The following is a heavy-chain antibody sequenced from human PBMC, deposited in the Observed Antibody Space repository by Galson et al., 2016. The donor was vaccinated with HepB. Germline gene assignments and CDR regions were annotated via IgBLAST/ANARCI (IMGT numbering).Heavy chain of an antibody. J-gene: IGHJ6*02. V-gene: IGHV4-59*01. Sequence: ETLSLTCTVSGGSISSYSWSWIRQPPGKGLEWIGYIYYRGSTNYNPSLKSRVTISVDTSKKHFSLKLSSVTAADTAVYYCARYGGNSVYYYGMDVWGQGTTVTVSS. CDR3: ARYGGNSVYYYGMDV. CDR2: IYYRGST. D-gene: IGHD4-23*01. CDR1: GGSISSYS.